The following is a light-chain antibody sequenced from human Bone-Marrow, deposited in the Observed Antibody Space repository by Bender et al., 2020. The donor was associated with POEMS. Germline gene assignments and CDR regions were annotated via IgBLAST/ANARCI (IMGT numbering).Light chain of an antibody. Sequence: QSALTQPASVSGSPGQSITISCTGTSSDVGGYNFVSWYQQHPGKAPKLMIYEGSRRPSGISDRFSASKSGNTASLTISRLQAEDEADYYCCSYGTPSTPYVCGSGTKVTVL. CDR2: EGS. V-gene: IGLV2-14*01. J-gene: IGLJ1*01. CDR3: CSYGTPSTPYV. CDR1: SSDVGGYNF.